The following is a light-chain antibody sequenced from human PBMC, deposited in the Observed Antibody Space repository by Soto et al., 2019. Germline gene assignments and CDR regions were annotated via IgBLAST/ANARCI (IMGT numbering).Light chain of an antibody. CDR2: DAS. Sequence: EIVLTQSPATLSLSPGERATLSCRASQSVSSYLAWYQQKPGQAPRLLIYDASNRATGIPARFSGSGSGTAFTITISSLEPEDFAVYYCQQRSNWYTFGQGTKLEIK. V-gene: IGKV3-11*01. J-gene: IGKJ2*01. CDR3: QQRSNWYT. CDR1: QSVSSY.